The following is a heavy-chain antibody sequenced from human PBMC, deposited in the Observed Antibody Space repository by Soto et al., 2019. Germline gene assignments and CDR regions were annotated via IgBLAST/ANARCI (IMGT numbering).Heavy chain of an antibody. Sequence: PGGSLRLSCAASGFTFDDYAMHWVRQAPGEGLEWVSGISWNSNDVGYAVSVKGRFTISRDNAKNSLYLQMNSLRPEDTALYYWAKDTILAAGTFQHWGQGTLVTVPQ. CDR3: AKDTILAAGTFQH. D-gene: IGHD6-13*01. V-gene: IGHV3-9*01. J-gene: IGHJ1*01. CDR2: ISWNSNDV. CDR1: GFTFDDYA.